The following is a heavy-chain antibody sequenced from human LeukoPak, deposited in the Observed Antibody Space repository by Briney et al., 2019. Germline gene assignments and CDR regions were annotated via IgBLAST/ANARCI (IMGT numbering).Heavy chain of an antibody. CDR1: GASMSSYY. Sequence: SETLSLTCTVSGASMSSYYWTWIRQPPGKGLEWIGYIYSSGSTNSNPSLKSRVTISVDTSKNQFSLNLSSVTAADTAVYNCARGGEAGLADWGQGTLVTVSS. CDR3: ARGGEAGLAD. CDR2: IYSSGST. D-gene: IGHD4-17*01. V-gene: IGHV4-59*01. J-gene: IGHJ4*02.